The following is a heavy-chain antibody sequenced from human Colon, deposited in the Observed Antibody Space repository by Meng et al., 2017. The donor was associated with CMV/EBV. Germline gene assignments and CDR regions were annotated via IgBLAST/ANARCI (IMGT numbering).Heavy chain of an antibody. Sequence: GGSLRLSCAASGFTFDDYAMHWVRQAPGKGLEWVSGISWNSGSIGYADSVKGRFTISRDNAKNSLYLQMNSLRAEDMALYYCAKSYSSSWGHFDYWGQGTLVTVSS. CDR2: ISWNSGSI. CDR1: GFTFDDYA. J-gene: IGHJ4*02. D-gene: IGHD6-13*01. CDR3: AKSYSSSWGHFDY. V-gene: IGHV3-9*03.